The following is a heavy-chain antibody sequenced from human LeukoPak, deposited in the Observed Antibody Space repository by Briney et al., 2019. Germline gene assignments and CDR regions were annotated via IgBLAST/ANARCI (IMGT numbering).Heavy chain of an antibody. CDR3: ARDGHYHGSGSPFYFDY. J-gene: IGHJ4*02. V-gene: IGHV3-30-3*01. D-gene: IGHD3-10*01. CDR1: GFTFSNYA. CDR2: ISYDGSNK. Sequence: GRSLRLSCAASGFTFSNYAMHWVRQAPGKGLEWVAVISYDGSNKYYADSVKGRFTISRDNSKNTLYLQMNSLRAEDTAVYYCARDGHYHGSGSPFYFDYWGQGTLVTVSS.